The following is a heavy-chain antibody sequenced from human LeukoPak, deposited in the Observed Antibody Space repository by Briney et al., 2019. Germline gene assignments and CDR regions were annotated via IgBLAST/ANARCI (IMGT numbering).Heavy chain of an antibody. J-gene: IGHJ4*02. CDR1: GGSISSSSYY. CDR2: IYYSGST. Sequence: PSETLSLTCTVSGGSISSSSYYWGWIRQPPGKGLEWIGSIYYSGSTYYNPSLKSRVTISVDTSKNQFSLKLSSVTAADTAAYYCARMGQQLVGDYFDYWGQGTLVTVSS. D-gene: IGHD6-13*01. V-gene: IGHV4-39*07. CDR3: ARMGQQLVGDYFDY.